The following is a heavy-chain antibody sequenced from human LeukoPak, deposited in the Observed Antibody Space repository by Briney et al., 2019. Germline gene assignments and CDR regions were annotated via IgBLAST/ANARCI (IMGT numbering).Heavy chain of an antibody. CDR3: ARERYSSSWYVDY. V-gene: IGHV4-59*02. J-gene: IGHJ4*02. CDR2: IYYSGST. D-gene: IGHD6-13*01. CDR1: GGSVSGYY. Sequence: PSETLSLTCTVSGGSVSGYYWNWIRQSLGKGLEWIGYIYYSGSTNYNPSLKSRVTISLDTSNNQFSLKMSSVTAADTAVYYCARERYSSSWYVDYWGQGTLVTVSS.